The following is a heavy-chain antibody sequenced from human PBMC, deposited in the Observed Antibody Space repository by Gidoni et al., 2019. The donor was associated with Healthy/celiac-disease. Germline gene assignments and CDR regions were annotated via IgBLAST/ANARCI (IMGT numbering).Heavy chain of an antibody. CDR2: IIPIFGTA. CDR3: ARVGDSSSWPRGYGMDV. J-gene: IGHJ6*02. V-gene: IGHV1-69*06. Sequence: QVQLVQSGAEVKKPGSSVKVSCKASGGTFSSYAISWVRQAPGQGLEWMGGIIPIFGTANYAQKFQGRVTITADKSTSTAYMELSSLRSEDTAVYYCARVGDSSSWPRGYGMDVWGQGTTVTVSS. CDR1: GGTFSSYA. D-gene: IGHD6-13*01.